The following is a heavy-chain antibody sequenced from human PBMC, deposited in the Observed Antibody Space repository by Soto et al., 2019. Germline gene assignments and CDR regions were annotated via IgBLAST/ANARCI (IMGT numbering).Heavy chain of an antibody. CDR2: IHHSGST. CDR1: GDSISSSNW. V-gene: IGHV4-4*02. Sequence: SETLSLTCGVSGDSISSSNWWNWVRQPPGKGLEWIGEIHHSGSTSYNPSLKSRVTISVDKSKNQFSLKLNSVIASDTAMYYCARSPRNYYDSSGYYSGNWFDPWGQGTLVTVSS. CDR3: ARSPRNYYDSSGYYSGNWFDP. D-gene: IGHD3-22*01. J-gene: IGHJ5*02.